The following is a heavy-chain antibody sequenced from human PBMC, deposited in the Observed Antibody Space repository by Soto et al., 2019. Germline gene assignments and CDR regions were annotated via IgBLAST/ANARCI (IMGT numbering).Heavy chain of an antibody. CDR1: GGSLGSYY. CDR3: STVQRRWLNRDL. J-gene: IGHJ5*02. D-gene: IGHD5-12*01. CDR2: SYYGGTS. V-gene: IGHV4-59*04. Sequence: KPSETLSLTCTVSGGSLGSYYWSWIRQPPGKGLEWIGHSYYGGTSYSNPSLRGRVTLSVDTSKNHFSLNLKSVTAADTAFYYCSTVQRRWLNRDLWGQGTLVTVSS.